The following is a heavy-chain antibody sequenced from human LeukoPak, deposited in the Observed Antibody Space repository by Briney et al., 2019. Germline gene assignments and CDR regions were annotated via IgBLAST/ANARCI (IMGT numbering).Heavy chain of an antibody. CDR2: ISGSGGST. CDR3: AKLPGGYYGSQNYRDY. V-gene: IGHV3-23*01. Sequence: GGSLRLSCAASGFTFSSYAMSWVRQAPGKGLEWVSAISGSGGSTYYADSVKGRFTISRDNSKNTLYLQMNSLRAEDTAIYYCAKLPGGYYGSQNYRDYWGQGTLVTVSS. CDR1: GFTFSSYA. J-gene: IGHJ4*02. D-gene: IGHD3-10*01.